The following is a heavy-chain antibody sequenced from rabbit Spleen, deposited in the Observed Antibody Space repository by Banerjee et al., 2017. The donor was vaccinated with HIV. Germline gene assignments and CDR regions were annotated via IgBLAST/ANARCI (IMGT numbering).Heavy chain of an antibody. J-gene: IGHJ6*01. CDR3: ARDAGTSFSTYGMDL. CDR2: IDSGTSDFT. CDR1: GFSFSDRDV. D-gene: IGHD8-1*01. Sequence: QEQLVESGGGLVQPEGSLTLTCKASGFSFSDRDVMCWVRQAPGKGLEWIACIDSGTSDFTYFATWAKGRFTCSKTSSTTVTLQVTSLTAADTATYFCARDAGTSFSTYGMDLWGQGTLVTVS. V-gene: IGHV1S45*01.